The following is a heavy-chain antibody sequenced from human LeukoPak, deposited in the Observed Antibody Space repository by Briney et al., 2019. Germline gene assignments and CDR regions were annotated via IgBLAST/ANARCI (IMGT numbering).Heavy chain of an antibody. CDR2: IYYSGST. V-gene: IGHV4-30-4*01. D-gene: IGHD3-10*01. J-gene: IGHJ4*02. Sequence: SETLSLTCTVSGGSISSGDYYWSWIRRPPGKGLEWIGYIYYSGSTYYNPSLKSRVTMSVDTSKNQFSLKLTSVTAADTAVYYCAREAGTYYYFDYWGQGTLVTVFS. CDR3: AREAGTYYYFDY. CDR1: GGSISSGDYY.